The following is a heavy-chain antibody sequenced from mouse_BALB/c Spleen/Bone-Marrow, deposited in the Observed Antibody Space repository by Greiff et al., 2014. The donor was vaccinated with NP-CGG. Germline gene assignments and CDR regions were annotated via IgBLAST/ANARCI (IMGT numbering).Heavy chain of an antibody. Sequence: DVQLQESGPELVKPGASVKISCKTSGYTFTEYTMHWVKQSHGKSLEWIGSINPNNGGTNYNQKFKGKATLTVDKSSSTAYMELRSLTSEDAAVYYCARGDGSYVYAMDYWGQGTSVTVSS. CDR3: ARGDGSYVYAMDY. CDR1: GYTFTEYT. CDR2: INPNNGGT. V-gene: IGHV1-18*01. J-gene: IGHJ4*01. D-gene: IGHD2-3*01.